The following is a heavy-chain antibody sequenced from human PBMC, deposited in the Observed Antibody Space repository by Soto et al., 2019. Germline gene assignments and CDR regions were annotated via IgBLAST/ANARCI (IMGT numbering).Heavy chain of an antibody. CDR2: VYYSGST. Sequence: PSETLSITCTVSGGYVRSVNDYWNWIRQRPGKGLEWIGYVYYSGSTNYNPSHKSRVTISIDTSKNQFSLKLSSVNAADTAVYYCARAEYSSLSVYWFDPWGQGTLVTVSS. CDR1: GGYVRSVNDY. V-gene: IGHV4-61*01. J-gene: IGHJ5*02. D-gene: IGHD6-19*01. CDR3: ARAEYSSLSVYWFDP.